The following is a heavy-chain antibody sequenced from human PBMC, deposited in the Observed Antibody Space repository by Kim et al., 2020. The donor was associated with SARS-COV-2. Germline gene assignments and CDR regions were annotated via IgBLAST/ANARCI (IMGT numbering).Heavy chain of an antibody. CDR3: EKAKGPLSLLWFGESAPMDV. CDR1: GFTFSSYG. CDR2: ISYDGSNK. J-gene: IGHJ6*02. D-gene: IGHD3-10*01. V-gene: IGHV3-30*18. Sequence: GGSLRLSCAASGFTFSSYGMHWVRQAPGKGLEWVAVISYDGSNKYYADSVKGRFTISRDNSENTLYLQMNSLRAEDTDGYDCEKAKGPLSLLWFGESAPMDVWGQATTVTVS.